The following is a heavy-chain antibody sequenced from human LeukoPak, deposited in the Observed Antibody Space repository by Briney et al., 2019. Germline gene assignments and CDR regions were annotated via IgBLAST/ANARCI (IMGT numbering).Heavy chain of an antibody. CDR1: GGSIRSYY. V-gene: IGHV4-39*01. D-gene: IGHD2-21*02. Sequence: SETLSLTCTVSGGSIRSYYWGWIRQPPGKGLEWLGSIYYSGSTYYNPSLKSRVTISVDTSKNQFSLKLSSVTAADTAVYYCARQVTVGSFFDYWGQGTLVTVSS. J-gene: IGHJ4*02. CDR3: ARQVTVGSFFDY. CDR2: IYYSGST.